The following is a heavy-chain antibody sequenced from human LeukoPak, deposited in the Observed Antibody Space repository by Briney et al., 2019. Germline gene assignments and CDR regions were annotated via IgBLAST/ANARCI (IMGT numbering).Heavy chain of an antibody. CDR2: INPNSGDT. CDR1: GYTLSDYY. D-gene: IGHD3-22*01. J-gene: IGHJ4*02. V-gene: IGHV1-8*02. CDR3: ATGAPYYYDSSGYWN. Sequence: ASVKVSCKTSGYTLSDYYIHWIRQAPGQGLEWVGWINPNSGDTDYAQKFQGRVTMTRNTSISTAYMELSSLRSEDTAVYYCATGAPYYYDSSGYWNWGQGTLVTVSS.